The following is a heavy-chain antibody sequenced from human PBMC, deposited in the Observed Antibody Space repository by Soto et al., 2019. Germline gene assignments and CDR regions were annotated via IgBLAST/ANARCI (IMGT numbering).Heavy chain of an antibody. CDR1: GGSISSGNYY. Sequence: SETLSLTCTVSGGSISSGNYYWSWIRQPPGKGLEWIGFISYSGSTYYSTSLKSRVTISVDTSKSQFSLNLSFVTAADASVYYCATMGTPATGLYFFDYWGQGSLVTVSS. CDR3: ATMGTPATGLYFFDY. D-gene: IGHD2-15*01. J-gene: IGHJ4*02. V-gene: IGHV4-30-4*01. CDR2: ISYSGST.